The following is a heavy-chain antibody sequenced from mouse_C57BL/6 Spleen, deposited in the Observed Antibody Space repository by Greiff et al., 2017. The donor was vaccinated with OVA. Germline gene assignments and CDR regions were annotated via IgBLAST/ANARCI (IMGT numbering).Heavy chain of an antibody. CDR3: TRGGNYYFDY. CDR2: ISSGCDYI. J-gene: IGHJ2*01. Sequence: EVNVVESGEGLVKPGGSLKLSCAASGFTFSSYAMSWVRQTPDKRLEWVAYISSGCDYIYYADTVKGRFTISRDNARNTLYLQMSSLKSEDTSMYYCTRGGNYYFDYWGQGTTLTVSS. CDR1: GFTFSSYA. V-gene: IGHV5-9-1*02. D-gene: IGHD2-1*01.